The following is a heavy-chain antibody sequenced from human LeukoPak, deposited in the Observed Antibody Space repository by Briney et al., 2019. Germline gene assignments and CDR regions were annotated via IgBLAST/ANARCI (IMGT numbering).Heavy chain of an antibody. J-gene: IGHJ5*02. CDR1: GGSISSSSYY. V-gene: IGHV4-39*01. CDR2: IYYSGST. Sequence: SETLSLTCTVSGGSISSSSYYWGWIRQPPGKGLEWIGSIYYSGSTCYNPSLKSRVTISVDTSKNQFSLKLSSVTAADTAVYYCARHGWWELLLEDWFDPWGQGTLVTVSS. CDR3: ARHGWWELLLEDWFDP. D-gene: IGHD1-26*01.